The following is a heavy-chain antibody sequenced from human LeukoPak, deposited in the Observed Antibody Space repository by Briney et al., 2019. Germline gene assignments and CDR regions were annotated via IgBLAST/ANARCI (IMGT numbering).Heavy chain of an antibody. D-gene: IGHD5-12*01. CDR2: INWNGGST. CDR1: GFTFDDYG. V-gene: IGHV3-20*04. Sequence: GGSLRLSCAASGFTFDDYGMSWVRQAPGKGLEWVSGINWNGGSTGYADSVKGRFTISRVNAKNSLYLQMNSLRAEDTALYYCAGGTYSGYDTPDYWGQGTLVTVSS. J-gene: IGHJ4*02. CDR3: AGGTYSGYDTPDY.